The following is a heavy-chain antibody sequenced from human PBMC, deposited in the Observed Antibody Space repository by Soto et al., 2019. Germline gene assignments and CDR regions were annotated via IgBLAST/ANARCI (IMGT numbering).Heavy chain of an antibody. CDR3: ARHGSY. CDR2: IHFSGTT. CDR1: GGSISRYY. J-gene: IGHJ4*02. Sequence: SETLSLTCPFSGGSISRYYWSWIRQPPGKGLEWIGSIHFSGTTIYNPPLKRRVNISVDTSKNQFPLRLMSVTAAAKAVYYCARHGSYWGQGTLVTVSS. V-gene: IGHV4-59*08.